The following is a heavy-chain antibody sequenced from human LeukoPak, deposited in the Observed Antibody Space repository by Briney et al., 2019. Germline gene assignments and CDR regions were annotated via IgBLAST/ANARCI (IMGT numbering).Heavy chain of an antibody. CDR3: ARDNSSGSYFDY. CDR2: IIPIFGTA. D-gene: IGHD3-22*01. V-gene: IGHV1-69*06. J-gene: IGHJ4*02. Sequence: SVKVSCKASGGTFSSYAISWVRQSPGQGLEWMGGIIPIFGTANYAQKFQGRVTITADKSTSTAYMELSSLRSEDTAVYYCARDNSSGSYFDYWGQGTLVTVSS. CDR1: GGTFSSYA.